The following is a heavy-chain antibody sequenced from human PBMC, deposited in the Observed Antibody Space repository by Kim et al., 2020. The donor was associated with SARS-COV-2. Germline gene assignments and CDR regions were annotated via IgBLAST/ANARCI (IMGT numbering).Heavy chain of an antibody. Sequence: ASVKVSCKASGYTFSAYYIHWVRQAPGQGLEWMGWVNPNSGGTNYAQEFQGRVTMTWDTSIRTAYMELKRLKSDDTALYYCVNFNSDYVFDSWGQGTLVTVSS. D-gene: IGHD4-4*01. CDR3: VNFNSDYVFDS. V-gene: IGHV1-2*02. CDR1: GYTFSAYY. J-gene: IGHJ4*02. CDR2: VNPNSGGT.